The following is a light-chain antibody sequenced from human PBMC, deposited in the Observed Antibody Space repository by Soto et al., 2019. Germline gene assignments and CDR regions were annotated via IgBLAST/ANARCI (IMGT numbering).Light chain of an antibody. J-gene: IGLJ2*01. CDR3: GGWDDSLSGPV. V-gene: IGLV1-47*01. Sequence: QSVLTQPPSASGTPGQRVNISCSGSSSNIGSNYVYWYRQFPGTAPKLLIQRDNRRPSGVPARFSGSNSGTSASLAISGLRSEDEADYYCGGWDDSLSGPVFGGGTKLTV. CDR1: SSNIGSNY. CDR2: RDN.